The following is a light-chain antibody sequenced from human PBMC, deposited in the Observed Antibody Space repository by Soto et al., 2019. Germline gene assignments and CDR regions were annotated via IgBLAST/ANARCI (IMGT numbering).Light chain of an antibody. Sequence: DVVMTQSPLSLPVTLGQPASISCRSSQSLVYSDGNTYLNWFQQRPGQSPRRLIYNVSNRNSGVPDRFSGSESGTDLTLKISSVQDQHVEVSYSMQYTNWPSYTFGQGTKVDTK. CDR3: MQYTNWPSYT. J-gene: IGKJ2*01. CDR1: QSLVYSDGNTY. V-gene: IGKV2-30*01. CDR2: NVS.